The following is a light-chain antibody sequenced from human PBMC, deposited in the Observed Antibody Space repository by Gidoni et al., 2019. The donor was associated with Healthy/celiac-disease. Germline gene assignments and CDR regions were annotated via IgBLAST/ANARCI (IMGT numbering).Light chain of an antibody. CDR3: QQYGTSPGT. Sequence: EIVLTQSPDTLSLSPGERATLSCRASQNVTSSDLAWYQQEPGQAPRLLIFGASTRATGIPDRFSGSGSGTDFTLTISRLEPEDFAVYFWQQYGTSPGTFGQGTKVEIK. J-gene: IGKJ1*01. CDR2: GAS. CDR1: QNVTSSD. V-gene: IGKV3-20*01.